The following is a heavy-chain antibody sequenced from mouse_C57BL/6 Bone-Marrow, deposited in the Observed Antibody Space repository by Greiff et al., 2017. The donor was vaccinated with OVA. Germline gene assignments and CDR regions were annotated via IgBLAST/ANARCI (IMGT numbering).Heavy chain of an antibody. J-gene: IGHJ2*01. V-gene: IGHV5-6*01. CDR1: GFTFSSYG. D-gene: IGHD3-3*01. CDR3: ARQGLVYFDY. CDR2: ISSGGSYT. Sequence: VQLQQSGGDLVKPGGSLKLSCAASGFTFSSYGMSWVRQTPDKRLEWVATISSGGSYTYYPDSVKGRFTISRDNAKNTLYLQMSSLKSEDTAMYYCARQGLVYFDYWGQGTTLTVSS.